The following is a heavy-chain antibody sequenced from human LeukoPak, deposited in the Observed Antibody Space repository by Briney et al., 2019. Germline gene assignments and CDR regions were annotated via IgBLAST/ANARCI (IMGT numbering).Heavy chain of an antibody. CDR3: ARDSSSWRRFDY. CDR1: GFTFSSYS. V-gene: IGHV3-21*01. J-gene: IGHJ4*02. Sequence: GGSLRLSCAASGFTFSSYSMNWVRQAPGKGLEWVSSISSSSSYIYYADSVKGRFTISRDNAKNSLYLQMNSLRAEDTAVYYCARDSSSWRRFDYWGQGTLVTVSS. D-gene: IGHD6-13*01. CDR2: ISSSSSYI.